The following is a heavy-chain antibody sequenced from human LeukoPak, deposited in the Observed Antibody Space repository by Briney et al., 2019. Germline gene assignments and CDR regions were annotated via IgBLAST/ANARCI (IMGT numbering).Heavy chain of an antibody. Sequence: PGGSLRLSCAVSGFTFSNYGMHWVRQPPGQGLEWLAIIGYDGNKKDYGDSVKGRFTISRDNSKNTLYLQMNSLRAEDTALYYCARDQRGGYTYGSYFAYWGQGTLVTVS. D-gene: IGHD5-18*01. V-gene: IGHV3-30*03. CDR1: GFTFSNYG. CDR3: ARDQRGGYTYGSYFAY. CDR2: IGYDGNKK. J-gene: IGHJ4*02.